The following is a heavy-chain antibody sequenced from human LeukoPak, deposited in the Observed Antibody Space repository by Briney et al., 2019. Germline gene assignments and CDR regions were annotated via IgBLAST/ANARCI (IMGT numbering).Heavy chain of an antibody. Sequence: SGTLSLTCAVSGGSISSSNWWSWVRQPPGKGLEWIGEIYHSGSTNYNPSLKSRVTISVDKSKNQFSPKLSSVTAADTAVYYCAKRLGLGYCSGGSCPDAFDIWGQGTMVTVSS. V-gene: IGHV4-4*02. CDR3: AKRLGLGYCSGGSCPDAFDI. J-gene: IGHJ3*02. CDR1: GGSISSSNW. D-gene: IGHD2-15*01. CDR2: IYHSGST.